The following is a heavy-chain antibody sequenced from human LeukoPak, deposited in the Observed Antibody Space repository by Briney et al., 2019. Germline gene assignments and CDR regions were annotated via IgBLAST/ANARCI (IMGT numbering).Heavy chain of an antibody. J-gene: IGHJ4*02. Sequence: GGSLRLSCAASGFTFSSYAMSWVRQAPGKGLEWVSYISSSGSTIYYADSVKGRFTISRDNAKNSLYLQMNSLRAEDTAVYYCARGSRFGELHTFDYWGQGTLVTVSS. CDR3: ARGSRFGELHTFDY. D-gene: IGHD3-10*01. CDR2: ISSSGSTI. CDR1: GFTFSSYA. V-gene: IGHV3-48*04.